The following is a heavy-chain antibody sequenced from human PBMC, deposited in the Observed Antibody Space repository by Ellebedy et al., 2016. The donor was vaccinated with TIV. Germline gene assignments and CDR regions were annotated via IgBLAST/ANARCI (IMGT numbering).Heavy chain of an antibody. D-gene: IGHD3-16*02. Sequence: GESLKISCAASGFIFSSYNMNWVRQAPGKGQEWVSSISSGSSYVYYADSVKGRFTISRDNAKNSLYLQMNSLRAEDTAVYYCARDLHYDYIWGSYRLNGMDVWGQGTTVTVSS. V-gene: IGHV3-21*06. J-gene: IGHJ6*02. CDR1: GFIFSSYN. CDR2: ISSGSSYV. CDR3: ARDLHYDYIWGSYRLNGMDV.